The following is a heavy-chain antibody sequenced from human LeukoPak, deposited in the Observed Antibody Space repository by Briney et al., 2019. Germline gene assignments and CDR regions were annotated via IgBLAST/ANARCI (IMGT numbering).Heavy chain of an antibody. V-gene: IGHV4-34*01. CDR2: INHRGNT. Sequence: SETLSLTCAVYSGSFSGYYWSWIREPPGKGLEGIGEINHRGNTNYNPSFMTRVTISVDTSKNQFSRKLSSVTAADTAVYYCARRTYDSGWVIAYWGQGNLVTVSS. D-gene: IGHD3-22*01. J-gene: IGHJ4*01. CDR1: SGSFSGYY. CDR3: ARRTYDSGWVIAY.